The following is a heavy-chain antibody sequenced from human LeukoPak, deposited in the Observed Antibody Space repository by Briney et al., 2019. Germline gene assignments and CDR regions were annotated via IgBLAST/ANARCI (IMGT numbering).Heavy chain of an antibody. CDR1: GYTFSGYY. J-gene: IGHJ3*02. V-gene: IGHV1-2*02. Sequence: ASVKVSCKASGYTFSGYYMHWVRQAPGQGLEWMGWINPNSGGTYYAQKFQGRVTMTRDTSISTAYMELRSLRSDDTAVYYCARGRNNYDSSGYYSDVFDIWGQGTLVTVSS. CDR2: INPNSGGT. D-gene: IGHD3-22*01. CDR3: ARGRNNYDSSGYYSDVFDI.